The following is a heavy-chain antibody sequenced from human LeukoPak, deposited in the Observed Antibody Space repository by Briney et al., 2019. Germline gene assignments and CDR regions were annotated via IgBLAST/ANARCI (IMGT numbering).Heavy chain of an antibody. D-gene: IGHD5/OR15-5a*01. V-gene: IGHV3-7*04. CDR1: AITFGNSW. J-gene: IGHJ4*02. CDR2: IKRDGSET. CDR3: ARHLAGDSLYRHFDY. Sequence: GGSLRLSCTASAITFGNSWMSWVRQAPGKGLEWVANIKRDGSETNYVDSVKGRFTISRDNAKNSLFLQMNSLRGEDTAIYYCARHLAGDSLYRHFDYWGQGTLVTVSS.